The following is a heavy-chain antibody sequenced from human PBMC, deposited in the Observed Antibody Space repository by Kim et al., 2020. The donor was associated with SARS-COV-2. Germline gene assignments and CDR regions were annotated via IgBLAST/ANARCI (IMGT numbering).Heavy chain of an antibody. V-gene: IGHV4-31*02. D-gene: IGHD5-18*01. Sequence: PSLKSRVTISVDTSKNQFSLKLSSVTAADTAVYYCARVTRDTAMVDLDYWGQGTLVTVSS. CDR3: ARVTRDTAMVDLDY. J-gene: IGHJ4*02.